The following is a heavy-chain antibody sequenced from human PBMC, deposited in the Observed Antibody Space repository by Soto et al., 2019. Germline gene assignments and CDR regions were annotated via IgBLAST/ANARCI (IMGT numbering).Heavy chain of an antibody. CDR3: ARGHSGWYSPDAFDI. CDR2: IWYDGSNK. J-gene: IGHJ3*02. V-gene: IGHV3-33*01. Sequence: SLRLSCAASGFTFSSYGIHWVRQAPGKGLEWVAVIWYDGSNKYYADSVKGRFTISRDNSKNTLYLQMNSLRAEDTAVYYCARGHSGWYSPDAFDIWGQGTMVTVSS. D-gene: IGHD6-19*01. CDR1: GFTFSSYG.